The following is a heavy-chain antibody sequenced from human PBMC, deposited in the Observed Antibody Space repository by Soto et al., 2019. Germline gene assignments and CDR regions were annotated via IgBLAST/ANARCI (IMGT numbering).Heavy chain of an antibody. D-gene: IGHD5-18*01. CDR3: AHLVDTAMAPMFDY. J-gene: IGHJ4*02. CDR2: INAGNGNT. CDR1: GYTFTSYA. Sequence: GASVKVSCKASGYTFTSYAMHWVRQAPGQRLEWMGWINAGNGNTKYSQKFQGRLTITKDTSKNQVVLTMTNMDPVDTATYYCAHLVDTAMAPMFDYWGQGTLVTVSS. V-gene: IGHV1-3*01.